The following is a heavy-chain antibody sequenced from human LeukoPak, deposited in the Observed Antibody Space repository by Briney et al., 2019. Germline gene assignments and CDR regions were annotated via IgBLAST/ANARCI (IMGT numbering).Heavy chain of an antibody. Sequence: GGSLRLSCAASGFTFDDYGMSWVRQAAGKGLEWVSGINWNGASTGYTDSVKGRFTISRDNAKNSLYLQMTSLRAEDTALYYCARIPTSYSWYDAFDIWGQGTMGTVSS. D-gene: IGHD6-13*01. V-gene: IGHV3-20*04. CDR3: ARIPTSYSWYDAFDI. CDR2: INWNGAST. CDR1: GFTFDDYG. J-gene: IGHJ3*02.